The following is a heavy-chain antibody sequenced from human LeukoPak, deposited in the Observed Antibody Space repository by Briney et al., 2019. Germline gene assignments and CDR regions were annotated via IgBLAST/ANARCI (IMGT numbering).Heavy chain of an antibody. V-gene: IGHV3-74*01. Sequence: PGGSLRLSCAASKFTFGSYWMHWVRQAPGKGLVWVSRINSDGSRTNYVDSVKGRFTISRDNAKNTLYLQMNSLGAEDTAVYYCARDLGGSPGYWGQGTLVTVSS. D-gene: IGHD2-15*01. CDR1: KFTFGSYW. CDR2: INSDGSRT. CDR3: ARDLGGSPGY. J-gene: IGHJ4*02.